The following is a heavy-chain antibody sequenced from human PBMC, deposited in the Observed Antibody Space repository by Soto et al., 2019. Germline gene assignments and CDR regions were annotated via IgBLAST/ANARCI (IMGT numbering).Heavy chain of an antibody. CDR3: ARIPSTSITGTPQPFDI. D-gene: IGHD1-7*01. CDR1: GYTFTSYY. CDR2: INPSGGST. V-gene: IGHV1-46*01. Sequence: ASVKVSCKASGYTFTSYYMHWVRQAPGQGLEWMGIINPSGGSTSYAQKFQGRVTMTRDTSTSTVYMELSSLRSEDTAVYYCARIPSTSITGTPQPFDIWGQGTMVTVSS. J-gene: IGHJ3*02.